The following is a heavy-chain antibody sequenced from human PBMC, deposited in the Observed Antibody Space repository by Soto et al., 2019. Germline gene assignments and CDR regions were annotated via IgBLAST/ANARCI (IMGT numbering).Heavy chain of an antibody. CDR2: ISSSSSYI. CDR3: ARVLGELSYFDY. CDR1: GFTFSSYS. Sequence: GGSLRLSCAASGFTFSSYSMNWVRQAPGKGLEWVSSISSSSSYIYYADSVKGRFTISRDNAKNSLYLQMNSLRAEDTAVYYCARVLGELSYFDYWGQGTLVTVSS. V-gene: IGHV3-21*01. J-gene: IGHJ4*02. D-gene: IGHD3-16*02.